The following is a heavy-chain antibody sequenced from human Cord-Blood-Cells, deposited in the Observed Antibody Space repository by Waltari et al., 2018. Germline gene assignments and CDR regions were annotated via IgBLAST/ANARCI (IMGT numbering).Heavy chain of an antibody. CDR3: ARRANKYWYFDL. CDR2: IYYSGST. CDR1: GGSISSSSYY. J-gene: IGHJ2*01. V-gene: IGHV4-39*07. D-gene: IGHD1-26*01. Sequence: QLQLQGSGPGLVKPSETLSLTCTVSGGSISSSSYYWGWIRQPPGKGLEWIGSIYYSGSTYYNPSLKSRVTISVDTSKNQFSLKLSSVTAADTAVYYCARRANKYWYFDLWGRGTLVIVSS.